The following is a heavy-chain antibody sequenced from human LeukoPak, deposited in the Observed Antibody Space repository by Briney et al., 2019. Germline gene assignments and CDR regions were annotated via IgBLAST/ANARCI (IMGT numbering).Heavy chain of an antibody. CDR3: AKDNRRHYTSGPNPDSLH. CDR2: ISWNSGSI. V-gene: IGHV3-9*01. D-gene: IGHD6-19*01. J-gene: IGHJ4*02. CDR1: GFTFDDYA. Sequence: GGSLRLSCAASGFTFDDYAMHWVRHPPGKGLEWVSGISWNSGSIDYADSVKGRFTISRDNAKNSLYLQMNSLRVEDTAFYYCAKDNRRHYTSGPNPDSLHWGQGALVTVSS.